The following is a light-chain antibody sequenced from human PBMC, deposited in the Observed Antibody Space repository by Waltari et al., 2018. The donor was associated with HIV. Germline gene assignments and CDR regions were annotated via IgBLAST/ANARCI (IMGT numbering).Light chain of an antibody. J-gene: IGKJ4*01. Sequence: DIQMTQSPSSLSAYVGDRVTITCQASQDISKYVNWYQQKPEKAPKLLICDTSNLETGVPSRFSGGGSVTNFTFTISSLQSEDLATYFCQQYDTLPLTFGGGTKVEIK. CDR3: QQYDTLPLT. CDR1: QDISKY. CDR2: DTS. V-gene: IGKV1-33*01.